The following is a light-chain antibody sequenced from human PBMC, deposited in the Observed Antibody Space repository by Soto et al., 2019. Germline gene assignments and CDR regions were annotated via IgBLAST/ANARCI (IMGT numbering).Light chain of an antibody. Sequence: AIRMTQSPSSLSASTGDRVTITCRASQGISSYLAWYQQKPGKAPKLLIFAASTLQSGVPSRFSDSESGTDFTLTISCLQSQDFATHYCLQYYSYPFTFGPGTKVDIK. CDR2: AAS. CDR1: QGISSY. CDR3: LQYYSYPFT. V-gene: IGKV1-8*01. J-gene: IGKJ3*01.